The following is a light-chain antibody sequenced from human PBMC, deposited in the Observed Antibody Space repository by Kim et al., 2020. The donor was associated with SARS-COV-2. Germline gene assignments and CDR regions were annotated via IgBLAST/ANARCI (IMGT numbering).Light chain of an antibody. V-gene: IGKV3-11*01. CDR3: QQRSSWPYT. J-gene: IGKJ2*01. CDR2: EAS. Sequence: CLSTGGRATLACRASQGVSSYSAWYQQKPGQAPRLLIYEASNRATGIPARFSGSGSGTDFTLTISSLEPEDFAVYYCQQRSSWPYTFGQGTKLEI. CDR1: QGVSSY.